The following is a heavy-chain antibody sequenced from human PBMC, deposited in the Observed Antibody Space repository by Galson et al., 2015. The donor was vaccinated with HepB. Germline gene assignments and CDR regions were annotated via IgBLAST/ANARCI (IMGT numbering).Heavy chain of an antibody. D-gene: IGHD3-3*01. J-gene: IGHJ6*02. Sequence: SVKVSCKASGGTFSSYTISWVRQAPGQGLEWMGRIIPILGIANHAQKFQGRVTITADKSTSTAYMELSSLRSEDTAVYYCARSPTQPIYYYYGMDVWGQGTTVTVSS. CDR1: GGTFSSYT. V-gene: IGHV1-69*02. CDR2: IIPILGIA. CDR3: ARSPTQPIYYYYGMDV.